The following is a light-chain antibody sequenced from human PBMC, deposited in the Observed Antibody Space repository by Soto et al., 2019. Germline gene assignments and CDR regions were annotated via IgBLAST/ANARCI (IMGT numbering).Light chain of an antibody. J-gene: IGKJ1*01. V-gene: IGKV1-5*01. CDR3: QQHNNYIPT. CDR2: DAS. CDR1: QPISSW. Sequence: DIQMTQSPPTLSASVGDRVTITCRASQPISSWLAWYHQKPGKAPKLLIYDASNLESGVPSRFSGSGSGTEFTLTISSLQPEDFATYFCQQHNNYIPTFGQGTKVDIK.